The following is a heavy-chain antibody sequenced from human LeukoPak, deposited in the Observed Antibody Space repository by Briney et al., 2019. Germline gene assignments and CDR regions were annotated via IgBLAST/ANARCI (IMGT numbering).Heavy chain of an antibody. J-gene: IGHJ6*03. CDR1: GFTFSSYS. Sequence: SGGSLRLSCAASGFTFSSYSMNWVRQAPGKGLEWVSSISSSSSYIYYADSVKGRFTISRDNAKNSLYLQMNSLGAEDTAVYYCARAEWELRSYYMDVWGKGTTVTVSS. V-gene: IGHV3-21*01. CDR2: ISSSSSYI. CDR3: ARAEWELRSYYMDV. D-gene: IGHD1-26*01.